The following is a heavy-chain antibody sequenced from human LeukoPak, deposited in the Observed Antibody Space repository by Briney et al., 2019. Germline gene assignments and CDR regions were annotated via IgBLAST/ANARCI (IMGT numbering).Heavy chain of an antibody. CDR2: IYSSGST. Sequence: PSETLSLACRVSGASINSGSNYWGWIRQPPGKTLEWIGSIYSSGSTYYNPSLKSRVIIMIDTPKNHFSLTLSSVTAADTAVYYCARSDGYGLVGIWGQGTMVTVSS. V-gene: IGHV4-39*07. CDR3: ARSDGYGLVGI. J-gene: IGHJ3*02. D-gene: IGHD5-18*01. CDR1: GASINSGSNY.